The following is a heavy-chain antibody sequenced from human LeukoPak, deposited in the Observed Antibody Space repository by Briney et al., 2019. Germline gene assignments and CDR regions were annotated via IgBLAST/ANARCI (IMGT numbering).Heavy chain of an antibody. Sequence: GASVKVSCMASGYTFTNFAISGVRQAPGQGLEWMGWISPYSSDTNYAQKIQGRVTMTTDTSTSTAYMELRSLRSDDTAVYYCARVLFFFGSGKSDWFDPWGQGTLVTVSS. J-gene: IGHJ5*02. CDR3: ARVLFFFGSGKSDWFDP. CDR1: GYTFTNFA. D-gene: IGHD3-10*01. V-gene: IGHV1-18*01. CDR2: ISPYSSDT.